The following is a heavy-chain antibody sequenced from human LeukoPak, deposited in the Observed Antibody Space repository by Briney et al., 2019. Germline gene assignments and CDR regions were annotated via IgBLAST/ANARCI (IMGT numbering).Heavy chain of an antibody. Sequence: GGTLRLSCAASGLTFSSYSMNWVSQAPGKGLEWVTSIRRFSGHIYYTDSVKGRFTIARDNAKNSLYLQMNGLRAEGTAVYYCARDGLLWGQGTLVIVSS. CDR2: IRRFSGHI. CDR3: ARDGLL. V-gene: IGHV3-21*01. CDR1: GLTFSSYS. J-gene: IGHJ4*02. D-gene: IGHD4/OR15-4a*01.